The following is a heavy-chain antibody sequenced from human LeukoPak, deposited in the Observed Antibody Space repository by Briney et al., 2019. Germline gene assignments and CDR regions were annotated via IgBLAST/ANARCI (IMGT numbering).Heavy chain of an antibody. D-gene: IGHD6-13*01. Sequence: PGGTLRLSCAASGFTIRTHAVSWVRQAPGKGMEWVSDISANGGGTYYADSVKSRFTVSRDNSKNTLYLQMSSLRADDTAVYYCAKGPRQQLVTRFDNWGQGTLVTVSS. CDR1: GFTIRTHA. V-gene: IGHV3-23*01. CDR3: AKGPRQQLVTRFDN. J-gene: IGHJ4*02. CDR2: ISANGGGT.